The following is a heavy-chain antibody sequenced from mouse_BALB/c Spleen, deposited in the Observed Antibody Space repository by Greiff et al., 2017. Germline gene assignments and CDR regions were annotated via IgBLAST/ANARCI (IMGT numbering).Heavy chain of an antibody. J-gene: IGHJ4*01. Sequence: EVKVVESGGGLVQPGGSRKLSCAASGFTFSSFGMHWVRQAPEKGLEWVAYISSGSSTIYYADTVKGRFTISRDNPKNTLFLQMTSLRSEDTAMYYCARGGIYYDYDGYAMDYWGQGTSVTVSS. CDR2: ISSGSSTI. V-gene: IGHV5-17*02. CDR3: ARGGIYYDYDGYAMDY. D-gene: IGHD2-4*01. CDR1: GFTFSSFG.